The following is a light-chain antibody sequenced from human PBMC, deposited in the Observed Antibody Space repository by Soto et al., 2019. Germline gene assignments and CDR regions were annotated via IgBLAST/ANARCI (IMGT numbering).Light chain of an antibody. CDR2: DAS. V-gene: IGKV1-27*01. CDR3: QKYCTALKT. CDR1: QGIGNY. J-gene: IGKJ1*01. Sequence: DIQMTQSPSSLSASVGDRVTITCRASQGIGNYLAWYQQKPGKVPKNLIYDASTLQSGVPSRFSDSGSGTDFTLTISTMHPENVPSDYCQKYCTALKTFGQGTKV.